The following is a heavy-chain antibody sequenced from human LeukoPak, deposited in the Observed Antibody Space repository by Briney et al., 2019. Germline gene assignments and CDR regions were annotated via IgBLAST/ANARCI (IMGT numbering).Heavy chain of an antibody. CDR1: GYTFTGYY. Sequence: ASVKVSCKASGYTFTGYYMHWVRQAPGQGLEWMGWIIPSNGGTNYVQKFQGRVTMTRDTSVSTAYMELSRLRSDDTAVYYCAREYMTGPFDYWGQGTLVTVSS. CDR3: AREYMTGPFDY. D-gene: IGHD1-14*01. V-gene: IGHV1-2*02. J-gene: IGHJ4*02. CDR2: IIPSNGGT.